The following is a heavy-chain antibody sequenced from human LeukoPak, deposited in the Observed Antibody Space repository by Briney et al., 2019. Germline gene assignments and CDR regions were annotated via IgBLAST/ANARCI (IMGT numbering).Heavy chain of an antibody. CDR2: ISGGGGNT. CDR3: AKVSDSSGYYPEGAGAYFDY. CDR1: GFTFSTYA. Sequence: PGGSLRLSCAASGFTFSTYAMSWVRQAPGKGLEWVSAISGGGGNTYYADSVKGRFTISRDNSKNTLYLQMNSLRAEDTAVYYCAKVSDSSGYYPEGAGAYFDYWGQGTLVTVSS. V-gene: IGHV3-23*01. J-gene: IGHJ4*02. D-gene: IGHD3-22*01.